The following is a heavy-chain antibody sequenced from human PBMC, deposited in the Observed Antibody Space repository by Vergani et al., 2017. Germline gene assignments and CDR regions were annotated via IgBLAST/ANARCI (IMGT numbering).Heavy chain of an antibody. CDR3: AKDVESGGSTLDDY. CDR2: ISYDGSNK. V-gene: IGHV3-30*18. D-gene: IGHD2-15*01. J-gene: IGHJ4*02. CDR1: GFTFSSYG. Sequence: QVQLVESGGGVVQPGRSLRLSCAASGFTFSSYGMHWVRQAPGKGLEWVAVISYDGSNKYYADSVKGRFTISRDNSKNTLYLQMNSLRAEETAVYYCAKDVESGGSTLDDYWGQGTLVTVSS.